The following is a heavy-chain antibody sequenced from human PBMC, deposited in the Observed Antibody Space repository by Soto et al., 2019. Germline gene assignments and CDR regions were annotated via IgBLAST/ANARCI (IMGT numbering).Heavy chain of an antibody. Sequence: TSETLSLTCTVSGGSITNSGYYWGWVRQPPGKGLEWIGSIFYSGSTHYKPSLQSRVTISGDTSKNQFSLKLSSVTAADTAVYYCARTPDGSGYYFDYWGQGTLVTVSS. D-gene: IGHD3-22*01. CDR1: GGSITNSGYY. V-gene: IGHV4-39*01. CDR2: IFYSGST. CDR3: ARTPDGSGYYFDY. J-gene: IGHJ4*02.